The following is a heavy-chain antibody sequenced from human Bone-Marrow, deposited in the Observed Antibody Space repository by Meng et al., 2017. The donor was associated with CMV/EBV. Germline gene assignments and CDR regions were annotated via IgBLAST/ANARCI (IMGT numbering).Heavy chain of an antibody. CDR2: IIPIPGIA. V-gene: IGHV1-69*02. J-gene: IGHJ6*02. CDR1: GGTFSSYT. Sequence: SVKVSCKASGGTFSSYTISWVRQAPGQGLEWMGRIIPIPGIANYAQKFQGRVTITRNTSISTAYMELSSLRSEDTAVYYCARGSRYYDFWSGYYKGYYYYYGMDVWGQGTTVTVSS. CDR3: ARGSRYYDFWSGYYKGYYYYYGMDV. D-gene: IGHD3-3*01.